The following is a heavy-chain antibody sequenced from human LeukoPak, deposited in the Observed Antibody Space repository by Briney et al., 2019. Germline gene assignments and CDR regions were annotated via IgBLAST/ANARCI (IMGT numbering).Heavy chain of an antibody. CDR2: INHSGST. V-gene: IGHV4-34*01. CDR3: ARGGGY. CDR1: GGSFSGYY. Sequence: NPSETLSLTCAVYGGSFSGYYWSWIRQPPGKGLEWIGEINHSGSTNYNPSLKSRVTISVDTSKNQFSLKLSSVTAADTAVYYCARGGGYWGQGTLVTVSS. J-gene: IGHJ4*02.